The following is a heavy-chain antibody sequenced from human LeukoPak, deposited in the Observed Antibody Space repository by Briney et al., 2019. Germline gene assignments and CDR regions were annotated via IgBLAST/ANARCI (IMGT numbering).Heavy chain of an antibody. CDR1: GFTFSSYT. V-gene: IGHV3-23*01. CDR2: ITTGDGNT. Sequence: GGSLRLSCTASGFTFSSYTMTWVRQAPGKGLKWVSTITTGDGNTYHADSVKGRFTISRDNSRNTLHLQMNSLRAEDTAVYYCAKGGGRPLDDAFDVWGQGTMVTVSS. J-gene: IGHJ3*01. CDR3: AKGGGRPLDDAFDV.